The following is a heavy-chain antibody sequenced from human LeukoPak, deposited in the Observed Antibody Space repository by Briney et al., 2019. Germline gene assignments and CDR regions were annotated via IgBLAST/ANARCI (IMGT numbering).Heavy chain of an antibody. CDR3: AKVGNYDSSGYYLSYFDY. CDR2: ISYDGSNK. J-gene: IGHJ4*02. CDR1: GFTFSSYG. Sequence: GGSLRLSCAASGFTFSSYGMHWVRQAPGKGLEWVAVISYDGSNKYYADSVKGRFTISRDNSKNTLYLQMNSLRAEDTAVYYCAKVGNYDSSGYYLSYFDYWGQGTLVTVSS. D-gene: IGHD3-22*01. V-gene: IGHV3-30*18.